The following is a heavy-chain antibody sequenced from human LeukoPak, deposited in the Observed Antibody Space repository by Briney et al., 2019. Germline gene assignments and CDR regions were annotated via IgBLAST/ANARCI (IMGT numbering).Heavy chain of an antibody. CDR1: GVTLSNYA. J-gene: IGHJ4*02. Sequence: GGSLRLSCVASGVTLSNYAMSWARQAPGKGLEWVSGISSSGSGGNTYYADSVKGRFTTSRDSSRNTLFLHMNTLRAEDTAVYYCAKRYCSSTSCSLFDYWGQGTVVTVSS. CDR2: ISSSGSGGNT. CDR3: AKRYCSSTSCSLFDY. D-gene: IGHD2-2*01. V-gene: IGHV3-23*01.